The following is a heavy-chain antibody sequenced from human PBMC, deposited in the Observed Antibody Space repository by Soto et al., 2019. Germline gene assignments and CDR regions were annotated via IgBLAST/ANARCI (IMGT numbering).Heavy chain of an antibody. CDR1: GFTFSSCG. D-gene: IGHD3-22*01. V-gene: IGHV3-30*18. CDR2: ISYDGSNK. Sequence: GGSLRLSCAASGFTFSSCGMHWVRQAPGKGLEWVAVISYDGSNKYYADSVKGRFTISRDNSKNTLYLQMNSLRAEDTAVYYCAKDQDYYDSTPNYWGQGTLVTVSS. CDR3: AKDQDYYDSTPNY. J-gene: IGHJ4*02.